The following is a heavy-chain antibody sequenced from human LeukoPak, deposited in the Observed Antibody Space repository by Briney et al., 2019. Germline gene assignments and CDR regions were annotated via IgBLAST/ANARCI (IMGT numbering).Heavy chain of an antibody. Sequence: GASVKVSCKASEYTFTSYAMNWVRQAPGQGLEWMGWINTNTGNPTYAQGFTGRFVFSLDTSVSTAYLQISSLKAEDTAVYYCARDNREIGSSTATEAFDIWGQGTMVTVSS. D-gene: IGHD6-13*01. CDR2: INTNTGNP. CDR1: EYTFTSYA. CDR3: ARDNREIGSSTATEAFDI. J-gene: IGHJ3*02. V-gene: IGHV7-4-1*02.